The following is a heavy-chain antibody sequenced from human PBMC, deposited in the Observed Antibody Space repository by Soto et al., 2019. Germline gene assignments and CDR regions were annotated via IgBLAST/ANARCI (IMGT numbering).Heavy chain of an antibody. Sequence: PWETLSLTCTVTGGSVSSGTYFCIWIRECPGKGLEWIAYIYYSGRTNYNPSLQRRSTISVEKSKSQVSLTLTYVTAADADVYYCATSPNYYYYRFDVWGLGTTGT. CDR2: IYYSGRT. J-gene: IGHJ6*01. V-gene: IGHV4-61*01. CDR3: ATSPNYYYYRFDV. CDR1: GGSVSSGTYF.